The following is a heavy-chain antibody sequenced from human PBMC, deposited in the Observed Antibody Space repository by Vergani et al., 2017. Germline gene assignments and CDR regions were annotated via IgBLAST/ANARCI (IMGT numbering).Heavy chain of an antibody. CDR1: GFSFPGYA. CDR2: VSGSSATP. D-gene: IGHD5-12*01. V-gene: IGHV3-23*01. Sequence: EVQLLESGGGLVQPGGSLRLSCEASGFSFPGYAMSWVRQAPGKGLEWVSSVSGSSATPYYADSVKGRFIISRDNSKNTLHLQMNSLRADDTAVYYCTKGSRGYTGYFFHYWGQGPLATVSS. CDR3: TKGSRGYTGYFFHY. J-gene: IGHJ4*02.